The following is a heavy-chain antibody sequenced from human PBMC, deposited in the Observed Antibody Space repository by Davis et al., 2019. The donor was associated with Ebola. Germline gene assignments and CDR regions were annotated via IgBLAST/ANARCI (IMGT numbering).Heavy chain of an antibody. CDR2: ISAYNGNT. CDR3: ARGRSSSWYWVDY. CDR1: GYTFTSYG. V-gene: IGHV1-18*01. J-gene: IGHJ4*02. D-gene: IGHD6-13*01. Sequence: AASVKVSCKASGYTFTSYGISWVRQAPGQGLEWMGWISAYNGNTNYAQKFQGRVTITADESTSTAYMELSSLRSEDTAVYYCARGRSSSWYWVDYWGQGTLVTVSS.